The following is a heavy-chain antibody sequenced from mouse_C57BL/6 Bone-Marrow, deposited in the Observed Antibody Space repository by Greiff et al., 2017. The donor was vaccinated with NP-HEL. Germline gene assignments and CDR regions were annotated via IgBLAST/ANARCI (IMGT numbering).Heavy chain of an antibody. J-gene: IGHJ1*03. CDR1: GFTFSDYG. CDR2: ISNLAYSI. V-gene: IGHV5-15*01. CDR3: ARKGIYYPYWYFDV. D-gene: IGHD2-1*01. Sequence: EVKLVESGGGLVQPGGSLKLSCAASGFTFSDYGMAWVRQAPRKGPEWVASISNLAYSIYYADTVTGRFTISRANAKNTLYLEMSSLRSEDTAMYYCARKGIYYPYWYFDVWGTGTTVTVSS.